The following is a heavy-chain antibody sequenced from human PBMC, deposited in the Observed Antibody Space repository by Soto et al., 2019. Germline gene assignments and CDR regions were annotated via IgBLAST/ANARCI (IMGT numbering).Heavy chain of an antibody. D-gene: IGHD4-17*01. V-gene: IGHV3-30-3*01. CDR2: ISYDGSNK. CDR3: ARDDGDYAFDY. CDR1: GFTFSSYA. J-gene: IGHJ4*02. Sequence: QVQLVESGGGVVQPGRSLRLSCAASGFTFSSYAMHWVRQAPGKGLEWVAVISYDGSNKYYADSMKGRFTISRDNSKNTLYLQMNSLRAEDTAVYYCARDDGDYAFDYWGQGTLVTVSS.